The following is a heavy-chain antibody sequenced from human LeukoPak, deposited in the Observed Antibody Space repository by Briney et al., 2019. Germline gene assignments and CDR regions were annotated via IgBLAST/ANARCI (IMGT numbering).Heavy chain of an antibody. J-gene: IGHJ5*02. CDR1: GGSISSSSYY. CDR3: ARARLEPENWFDP. D-gene: IGHD1-1*01. Sequence: SSETLSLTCTVSGGSISSSSYYWGWIRQPPGKGLEWIGSIYYSGSTYYNPSLKSRVTISVDTSKNQFSLKLSSVTAADTAVYYCARARLEPENWFDPWGQGTLVTVSS. V-gene: IGHV4-39*01. CDR2: IYYSGST.